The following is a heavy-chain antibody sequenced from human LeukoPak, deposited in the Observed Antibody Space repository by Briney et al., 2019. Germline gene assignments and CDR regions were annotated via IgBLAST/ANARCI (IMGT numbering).Heavy chain of an antibody. Sequence: ASVKVSCEASGYTFTSHYFQWERQAPGQGPEWMGLINPSGGGTNYAQKFQGRVTMTRDTSISTAYMELSRLRSDDTAVYYCARDSALAQAVMFDYWGQGTLVTVSS. J-gene: IGHJ4*02. CDR2: INPSGGGT. D-gene: IGHD6-19*01. CDR1: GYTFTSHY. CDR3: ARDSALAQAVMFDY. V-gene: IGHV1-2*02.